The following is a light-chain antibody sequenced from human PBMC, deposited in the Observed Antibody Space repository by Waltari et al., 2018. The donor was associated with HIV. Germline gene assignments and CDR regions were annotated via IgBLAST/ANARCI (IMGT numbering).Light chain of an antibody. V-gene: IGLV1-51*02. Sequence: QSALTQPPSLSAAPGQKVTISCPGGTSAFDNNYVSWYQQFPGTAPKLLSYEDNKRRAGIPDRFSGSKFGTSATLVIAELQTGDEADYFCGTWDAGLSVAVFGGGTKLTV. CDR3: GTWDAGLSVAV. J-gene: IGLJ3*02. CDR1: TSAFDNNY. CDR2: EDN.